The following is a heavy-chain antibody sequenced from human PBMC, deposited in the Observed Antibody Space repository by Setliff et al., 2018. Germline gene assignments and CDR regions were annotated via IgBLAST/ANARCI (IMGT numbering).Heavy chain of an antibody. J-gene: IGHJ3*02. CDR3: ASSSGSSSNDAFDI. CDR2: IYPGDSDT. V-gene: IGHV5-51*01. CDR1: GYRFSSHW. D-gene: IGHD1-26*01. Sequence: PGESLKISCKGSGYRFSSHWIGWVRQMPGKGLGWMGIIYPGDSDTRYSPSFQGQVTISADKSISTAYLQWSSLKASDTAMYYCASSSGSSSNDAFDIWGQGTTVTVSS.